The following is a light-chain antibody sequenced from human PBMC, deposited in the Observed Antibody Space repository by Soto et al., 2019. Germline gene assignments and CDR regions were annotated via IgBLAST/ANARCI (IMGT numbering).Light chain of an antibody. Sequence: QSALTQPASVSRSPGQSITISCTGTSSDVGDYNYVSWYQQHPGKAPKLMSFDVSNRPSGVSNRVSGSKSGNTASLTISGLQAEDEADYYCSSYTSSSTRVFGTGTKLTVL. CDR3: SSYTSSSTRV. CDR1: SSDVGDYNY. J-gene: IGLJ1*01. CDR2: DVS. V-gene: IGLV2-14*01.